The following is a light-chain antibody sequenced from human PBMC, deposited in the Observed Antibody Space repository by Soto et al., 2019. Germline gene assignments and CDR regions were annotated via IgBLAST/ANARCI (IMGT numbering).Light chain of an antibody. CDR2: EVN. CDR3: SSYRDTSKLV. Sequence: QSALTQPASVSASPGQSITISCSGSSSDVGGYDYVSWYQQHPGKAPKLVIYEVNNRPSGVSDRFSGSKSGNTASLTISGVQDDDEAYYYCSSYRDTSKLVFGPGTKLTVL. V-gene: IGLV2-14*01. J-gene: IGLJ1*01. CDR1: SSDVGGYDY.